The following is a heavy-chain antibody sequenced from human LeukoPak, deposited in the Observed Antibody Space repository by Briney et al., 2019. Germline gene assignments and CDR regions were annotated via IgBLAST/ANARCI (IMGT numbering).Heavy chain of an antibody. D-gene: IGHD3-22*01. Sequence: GGSLRLSCAVSGFVFSSSAMSWVRQAPGKGLEWVSAISGGGDDTSYADSARGRFTVSRDNSKNTLYLQMNSLRAEDTAVYYCAKDSRESSGHFPYYYYYHYGLDVWGQGTTVTVSS. CDR2: ISGGGDDT. CDR3: AKDSRESSGHFPYYYYYHYGLDV. J-gene: IGHJ6*02. V-gene: IGHV3-23*01. CDR1: GFVFSSSA.